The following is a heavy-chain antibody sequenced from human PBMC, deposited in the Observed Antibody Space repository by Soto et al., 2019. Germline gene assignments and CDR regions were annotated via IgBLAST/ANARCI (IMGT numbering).Heavy chain of an antibody. CDR1: GGSIYTNSYY. CDR3: ARQRVTHFGVIFLIDY. CDR2: VYHNGSA. J-gene: IGHJ4*02. Sequence: PSETLSLTCAVSGGSIYTNSYYWGWIRQSPGKGLEWIGGVYHNGSAYYNPSLKGRVTISIDRSRTEFSLRLSSVTAADTAVYFCARQRVTHFGVIFLIDYWGRGALVTVSS. D-gene: IGHD3-3*01. V-gene: IGHV4-39*01.